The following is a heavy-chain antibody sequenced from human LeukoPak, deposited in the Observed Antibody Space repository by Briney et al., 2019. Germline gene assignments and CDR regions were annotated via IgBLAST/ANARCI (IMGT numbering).Heavy chain of an antibody. D-gene: IGHD1-26*01. Sequence: ASVKVSCKASGYTFTTYGMNWVRQAPGQGLAWMGWINPSTGNPTYAQGFTGRFVFSLDTSVSTAYLQISSLKAEDTATYYCAPSGTYYFNYWGQGTQVTVSS. CDR2: INPSTGNP. V-gene: IGHV7-4-1*02. J-gene: IGHJ4*02. CDR3: APSGTYYFNY. CDR1: GYTFTTYG.